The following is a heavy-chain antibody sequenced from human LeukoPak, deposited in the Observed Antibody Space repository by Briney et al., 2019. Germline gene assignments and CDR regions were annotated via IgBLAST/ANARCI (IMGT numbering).Heavy chain of an antibody. CDR1: GFTFSSYG. J-gene: IGHJ4*02. CDR2: IWYDGSNK. Sequence: GRSLRLSCAASGFTFSSYGMHWVRQAAGKGLEWVAVIWYDGSNKYYANSVKGRFTISRDNSKNTLYLQMNSLRAEDTAVYYCARGIDGVGACFDYWGQGTLVTVSS. V-gene: IGHV3-33*01. D-gene: IGHD1-26*01. CDR3: ARGIDGVGACFDY.